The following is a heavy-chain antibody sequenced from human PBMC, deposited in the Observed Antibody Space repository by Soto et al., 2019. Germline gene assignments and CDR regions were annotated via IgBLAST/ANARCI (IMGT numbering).Heavy chain of an antibody. J-gene: IGHJ6*03. CDR3: ARIQDYLQYYYYYMDV. Sequence: QVQLVQSGAEVKKPGASVKVSCKASGYTFTSYGISWVRQAPGQGLEWMGWISAYNGNTKYAQKLQGRVTMTTDTTTSTAYMELRSLRSDDTAVYYCARIQDYLQYYYYYMDVWGKGTTVTVSS. CDR1: GYTFTSYG. V-gene: IGHV1-18*01. CDR2: ISAYNGNT. D-gene: IGHD4-17*01.